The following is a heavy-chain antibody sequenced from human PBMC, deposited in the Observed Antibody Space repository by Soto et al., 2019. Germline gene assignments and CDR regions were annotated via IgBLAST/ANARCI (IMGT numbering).Heavy chain of an antibody. Sequence: QVQLVQSGAEVKKPGASVKVSCKASGYTFTSYAMHWVRQAPGQRLEWMGWINAGNGNTKYSQKFQGRVTITRDTSARTAYMELSSLRSEATAVYYCARAQASPYIEGYYCYYYMDVWGKGTTVTVSS. CDR2: INAGNGNT. CDR3: ARAQASPYIEGYYCYYYMDV. V-gene: IGHV1-3*01. CDR1: GYTFTSYA. J-gene: IGHJ6*03. D-gene: IGHD2-15*01.